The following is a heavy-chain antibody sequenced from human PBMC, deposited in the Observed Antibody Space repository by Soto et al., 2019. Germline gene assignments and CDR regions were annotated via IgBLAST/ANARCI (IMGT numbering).Heavy chain of an antibody. CDR2: IYYSGST. D-gene: IGHD3-9*01. CDR1: GGSVSSGSYY. J-gene: IGHJ4*02. V-gene: IGHV4-61*01. CDR3: ARYYDILTGPDY. Sequence: PSETLSLTCTVSGGSVSSGSYYWSWIRQPPGKGLEWIGYIYYSGSTNYNPSLKSRVTISVDTSKNQFSLKLSSVTAADTAVYYCARYYDILTGPDYWGQGTLVTAPQ.